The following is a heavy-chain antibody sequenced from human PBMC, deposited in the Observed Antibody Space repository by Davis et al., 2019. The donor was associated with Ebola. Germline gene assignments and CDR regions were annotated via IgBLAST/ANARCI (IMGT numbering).Heavy chain of an antibody. CDR1: GFRSSSHW. D-gene: IGHD3-16*01. CDR2: IRQDGSEK. CDR3: AREAVWRFDP. J-gene: IGHJ5*02. V-gene: IGHV3-7*03. Sequence: PGGSLRLSCAASGFRSSSHWMSWVRQAPGKGLEWVANIRQDGSEKHYVDSGKGRFTISRDNAKNSLYLQMNSLRAEDTAVYYCAREAVWRFDPWGQGTLVTVSS.